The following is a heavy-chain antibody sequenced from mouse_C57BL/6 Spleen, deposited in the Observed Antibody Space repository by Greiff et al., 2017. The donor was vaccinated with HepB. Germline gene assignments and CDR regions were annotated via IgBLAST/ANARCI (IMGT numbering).Heavy chain of an antibody. CDR1: GFTFSDYG. CDR3: AREDYGSSPLFDY. V-gene: IGHV5-17*01. Sequence: EVKLVESGGGLVKPGGSLKLSCAASGFTFSDYGMHWVRQAPEKGLEWVAYISSGSSTIYYPDTVKGRFTISRDNAKNTLFLQMTSLRSEDTAMYYCAREDYGSSPLFDYWGQGTTLTVSS. CDR2: ISSGSSTI. J-gene: IGHJ2*01. D-gene: IGHD1-1*01.